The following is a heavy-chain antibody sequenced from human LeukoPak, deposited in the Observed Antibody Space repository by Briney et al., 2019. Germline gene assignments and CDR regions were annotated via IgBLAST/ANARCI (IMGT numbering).Heavy chain of an antibody. CDR1: GGSISSSSYY. J-gene: IGHJ4*02. V-gene: IGHV4-39*01. CDR3: ARHRASYDSSGYYLMTSKRRVDY. D-gene: IGHD3-22*01. CDR2: IYYSGST. Sequence: SETLSLTCTVSGGSISSSSYYWGWIRQPPGKGLEWIGSIYYSGSTYYNPSLKSRVTISVDTSKNQFSLKLSSVTAADTAVYYCARHRASYDSSGYYLMTSKRRVDYWGQGTLVTVSS.